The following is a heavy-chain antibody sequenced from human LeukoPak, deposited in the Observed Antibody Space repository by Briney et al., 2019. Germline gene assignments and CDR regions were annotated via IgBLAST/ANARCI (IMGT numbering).Heavy chain of an antibody. Sequence: GGSLRLSCEVSGISFDDKYMTWVHQAPGKGLEWISYIATGGTSTRYAHSVEGRFSMSRDSAKSSVYLEMSRLRTEDTAVYYCVTIAVLPYWYLDLWGRGTLVTVSS. J-gene: IGHJ2*01. D-gene: IGHD1/OR15-1a*01. CDR3: VTIAVLPYWYLDL. V-gene: IGHV3-11*04. CDR1: GISFDDKY. CDR2: IATGGTST.